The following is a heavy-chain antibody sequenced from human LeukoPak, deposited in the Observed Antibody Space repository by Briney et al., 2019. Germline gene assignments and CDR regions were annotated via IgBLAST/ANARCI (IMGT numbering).Heavy chain of an antibody. D-gene: IGHD1/OR15-1a*01. CDR3: AKDFSPTPKATRKRDDAFDI. V-gene: IGHV3-9*01. J-gene: IGHJ3*02. CDR2: ISWNSGSI. Sequence: GGSLRLSCAASGFTFDDYAMHWVRQAPGKGLEWVSGISWNSGSIGYADSVKGRFTISRDNAKNSLYLQMNSLRAEDTALYYCAKDFSPTPKATRKRDDAFDIWGQGTMVTVSS. CDR1: GFTFDDYA.